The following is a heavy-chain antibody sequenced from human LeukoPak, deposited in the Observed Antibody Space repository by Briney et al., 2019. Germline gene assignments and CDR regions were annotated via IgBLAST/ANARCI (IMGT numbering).Heavy chain of an antibody. CDR1: GYTFTGYY. CDR3: AREAVRGGLDY. V-gene: IGHV1-2*04. Sequence: ASVKVSCKASGYTFTGYYMHWVRQAPGQGLEWMGWINPNSGGTNYAQKFQGWVTMTRDTSISTAYMELSRLRSNDTAVYYCAREAVRGGLDYWGQGTLVTVSS. J-gene: IGHJ4*02. CDR2: INPNSGGT. D-gene: IGHD3-16*01.